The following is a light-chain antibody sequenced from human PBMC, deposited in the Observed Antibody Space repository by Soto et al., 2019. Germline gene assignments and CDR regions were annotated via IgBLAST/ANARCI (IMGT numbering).Light chain of an antibody. Sequence: EIVLTQSPGTLSFSPGERASLSCRASQSVSRNYVAWYQHRSGQPPRLLIYDSSTRATGIPDRFSGSGSGADFTLTISRLEPGDFAVYFCQQCGRIPLTFGGGSRVEIK. CDR3: QQCGRIPLT. J-gene: IGKJ4*01. CDR2: DSS. V-gene: IGKV3-20*01. CDR1: QSVSRNY.